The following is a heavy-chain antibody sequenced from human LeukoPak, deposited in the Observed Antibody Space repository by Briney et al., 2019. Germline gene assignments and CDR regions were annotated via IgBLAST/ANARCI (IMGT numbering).Heavy chain of an antibody. J-gene: IGHJ5*02. CDR3: ARRVANRNWFDP. CDR2: IYYSGST. CDR1: GGSISSSSYY. Sequence: NSSETLSLTCTVSGGSISSSSYYWGWIRQPPGKGLEWIGSIYYSGSTYYNPSLKSRVTISVDTSKNQFSLKLSSVTAADTAVYYCARRVANRNWFDPWGQGTLVTVSS. V-gene: IGHV4-39*01.